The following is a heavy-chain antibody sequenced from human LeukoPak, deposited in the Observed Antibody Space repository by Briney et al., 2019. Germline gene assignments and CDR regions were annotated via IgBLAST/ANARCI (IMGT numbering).Heavy chain of an antibody. V-gene: IGHV3-11*01. J-gene: IGHJ4*02. CDR3: ARGIRQYAKSYFDY. CDR1: GFTFSDHY. D-gene: IGHD4-11*01. CDR2: ISSSGTTI. Sequence: GGSLRLSCAASGFTFSDHYMSWIRQAPGKGLEWLSYISSSGTTIYYTDSVKGRFTISRDNAKNSLYLQMNSLRAENTAVYYCARGIRQYAKSYFDYWGQGTLVTVSS.